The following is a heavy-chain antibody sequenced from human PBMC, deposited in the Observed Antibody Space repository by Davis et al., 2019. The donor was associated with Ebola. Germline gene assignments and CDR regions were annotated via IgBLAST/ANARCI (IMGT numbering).Heavy chain of an antibody. V-gene: IGHV1-69*04. Sequence: AASVQVSCKASGGTFSSYAISWVRQAPGQGLEWMGRIIPILGIANYAQKFQGRVTITADKSTSTAYMELSSLRSEDTAVYYCARDPKYYYYSYGMDVWGQGTTVTVSS. CDR3: ARDPKYYYYSYGMDV. J-gene: IGHJ6*02. CDR1: GGTFSSYA. CDR2: IIPILGIA.